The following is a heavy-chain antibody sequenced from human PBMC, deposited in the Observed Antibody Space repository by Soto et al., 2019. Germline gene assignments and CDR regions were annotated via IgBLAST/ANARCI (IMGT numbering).Heavy chain of an antibody. CDR3: ASQGATGYYYGMDV. Sequence: QVQLVQSGAEVKKPGSSVKVSCKASGGTFSSYAISWVRQAPGQGLEWMGGIIPIFGTANYAQKYQGRVTIPADESTSKDYMELSSLRSEATAVYYCASQGATGYYYGMDVWGQGTTVTVSS. J-gene: IGHJ6*02. CDR2: IIPIFGTA. V-gene: IGHV1-69*12. D-gene: IGHD4-17*01. CDR1: GGTFSSYA.